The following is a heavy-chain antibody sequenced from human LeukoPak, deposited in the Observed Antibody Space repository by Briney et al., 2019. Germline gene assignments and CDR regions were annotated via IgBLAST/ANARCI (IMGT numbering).Heavy chain of an antibody. Sequence: PGGSLRLSCAASGFSVRDNHMFWVRQAPGKGLEWVSVLYNGDGTGYADSVKGRFTISRDNAKNSLYLQMNSLRAEDTAVYYCAPECVTSCPKDYWGQGTLVTVSS. CDR3: APECVTSCPKDY. CDR2: LYNGDGT. J-gene: IGHJ4*02. D-gene: IGHD2-2*01. CDR1: GFSVRDNH. V-gene: IGHV3-66*01.